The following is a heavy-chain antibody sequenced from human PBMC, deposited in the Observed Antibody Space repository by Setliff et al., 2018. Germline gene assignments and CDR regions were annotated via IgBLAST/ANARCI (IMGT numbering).Heavy chain of an antibody. D-gene: IGHD3-22*01. CDR1: GGSFSGHH. Sequence: PSDTLSLTCAVYGGSFSGHHWCWIRQPPWKGLEWIGEINHSGSANYNPSLKSRVTISLDTSKNQFSLKLSSVTAADTAVYYCARGDYYDSSAYSPDTFDIWGQGTMVTVSS. V-gene: IGHV4-34*01. CDR2: INHSGSA. J-gene: IGHJ3*02. CDR3: ARGDYYDSSAYSPDTFDI.